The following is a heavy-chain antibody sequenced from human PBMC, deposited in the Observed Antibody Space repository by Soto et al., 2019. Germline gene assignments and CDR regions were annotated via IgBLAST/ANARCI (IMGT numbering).Heavy chain of an antibody. CDR1: GFTFSSYW. Sequence: EAQLVESGGGLVQPGGSLRLSCAASGFTFSSYWMHWVRQAPGKGLVWVSRINPDGRTTNYADSVKGRFTISRDNANDTLFLQMNSLRAEDTAVYYWARVRVSGYEFDPWGQGTLITVSS. D-gene: IGHD5-12*01. CDR2: INPDGRTT. CDR3: ARVRVSGYEFDP. J-gene: IGHJ5*02. V-gene: IGHV3-74*01.